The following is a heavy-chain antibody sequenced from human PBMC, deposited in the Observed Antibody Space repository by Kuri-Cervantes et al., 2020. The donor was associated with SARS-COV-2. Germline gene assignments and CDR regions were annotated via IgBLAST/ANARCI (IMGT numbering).Heavy chain of an antibody. D-gene: IGHD3-3*01. CDR3: ARAGVRELRFLDLVYVPDY. CDR2: ISYDGSNK. J-gene: IGHJ4*02. Sequence: GGSLRLSCAASGFTFSSYGMHWVRQAPGKGLEWVAVISYDGSNKYYADSVKGRFTISRDNSKNTLYLQMNSLRAEDTAVYYCARAGVRELRFLDLVYVPDYWGQGTLVTVSS. V-gene: IGHV3-30*03. CDR1: GFTFSSYG.